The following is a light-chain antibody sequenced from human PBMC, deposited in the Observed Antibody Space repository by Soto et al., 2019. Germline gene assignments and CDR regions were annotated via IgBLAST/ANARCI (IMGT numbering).Light chain of an antibody. CDR1: QRLLHSNGNTF. Sequence: EIVMTQSPPSLTVTPGEPASISCRSSQRLLHSNGNTFLDWYLQKPGQSPQLLIYLGSDRASGVPDRVSGSEAGTAFTLKISRVEAEDGGVYYCMQALETPYSFGQGTKLEIK. CDR3: MQALETPYS. V-gene: IGKV2-28*01. J-gene: IGKJ2*03. CDR2: LGS.